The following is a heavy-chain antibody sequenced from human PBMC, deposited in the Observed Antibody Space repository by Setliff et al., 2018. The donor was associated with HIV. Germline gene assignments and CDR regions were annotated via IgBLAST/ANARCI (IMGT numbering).Heavy chain of an antibody. CDR1: GFTFSSYA. J-gene: IGHJ4*02. CDR3: ARDGLVGATYYFDY. CDR2: ISYDGSNK. D-gene: IGHD1-26*01. Sequence: GGSLRLSCAASGFTFSSYAMHWVRQAPGKGLEWVAVISYDGSNKYYADSVKGRFTISRDNSKNTLYLQMNSLRAEDTAVYYCARDGLVGATYYFDYWGQGTLVTVSS. V-gene: IGHV3-30-3*01.